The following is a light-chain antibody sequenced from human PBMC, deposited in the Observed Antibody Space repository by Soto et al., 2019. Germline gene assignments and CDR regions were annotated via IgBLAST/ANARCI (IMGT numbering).Light chain of an antibody. V-gene: IGKV1-5*03. CDR2: KAS. CDR3: QQYNSYSSTWT. J-gene: IGKJ1*01. CDR1: QSISSW. Sequence: DIQMTQSPSTLSASVGDRVTITCRASQSISSWLAWYQQKPGKAPKLLIYKASSLESGVPSRFSGSGSGTEFTLTISSLQPDDFATYYCQQYNSYSSTWTFGQGTKVDIK.